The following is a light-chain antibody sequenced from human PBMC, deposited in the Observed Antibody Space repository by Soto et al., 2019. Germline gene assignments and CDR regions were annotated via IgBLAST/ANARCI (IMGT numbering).Light chain of an antibody. CDR2: ATS. V-gene: IGKV1-12*01. CDR1: QVISSW. CDR3: QQANSFPYT. J-gene: IGKJ2*01. Sequence: DIQMTQSPSSVSASVGDRVTITCRATQVISSWLAWYQQKPGKARKLLIYATSNLQSGVPSRFSGSGSGTDFTLTITSLQPEDFATYYCQQANSFPYTFGQGTKLEIK.